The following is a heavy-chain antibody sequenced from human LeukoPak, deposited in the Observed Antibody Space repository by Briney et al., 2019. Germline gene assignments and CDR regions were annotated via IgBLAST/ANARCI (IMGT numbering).Heavy chain of an antibody. Sequence: GASVTVSCKSSGHTFTSYGINWVRQAPGQGLEWMGWISVYNGNTYYAQKYQGRLTMTTDTSTSTAYMDLRSLRANDTAVYYCASAQEIAVAGSYFDYWGQGTLVSVS. CDR2: ISVYNGNT. V-gene: IGHV1-18*01. CDR3: ASAQEIAVAGSYFDY. CDR1: GHTFTSYG. D-gene: IGHD6-19*01. J-gene: IGHJ4*02.